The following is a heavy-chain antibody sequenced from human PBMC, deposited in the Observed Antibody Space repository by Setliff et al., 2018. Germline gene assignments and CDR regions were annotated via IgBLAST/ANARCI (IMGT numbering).Heavy chain of an antibody. Sequence: SQTLSLTCAVSGGSITSGSYYWSWIRQPAGEGLEWIGRLHTSGTTVYNPTLKGRVTIAADTSTNHFSMKLTSVTAADTAVYYCARDNTIVGATDYWGQGALVTVAS. CDR3: ARDNTIVGATDY. CDR2: LHTSGTT. V-gene: IGHV4-61*02. J-gene: IGHJ4*02. CDR1: GGSITSGSYY. D-gene: IGHD1-26*01.